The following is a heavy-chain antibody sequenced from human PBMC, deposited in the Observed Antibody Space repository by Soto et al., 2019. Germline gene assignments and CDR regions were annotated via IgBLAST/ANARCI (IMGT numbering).Heavy chain of an antibody. J-gene: IGHJ4*02. D-gene: IGHD3-22*01. V-gene: IGHV3-33*01. CDR1: GFTFSSYG. CDR2: IWYDGSNK. Sequence: GGSLRLSCAASGFTFSSYGMHWVRQAPGKGLEWVAVIWYDGSNKYYADSVKGRFTISRDNSKNTLYLQMNSLRAEDTAVYYCARGSHYYDSSGYCDYWGQGTLVTVSS. CDR3: ARGSHYYDSSGYCDY.